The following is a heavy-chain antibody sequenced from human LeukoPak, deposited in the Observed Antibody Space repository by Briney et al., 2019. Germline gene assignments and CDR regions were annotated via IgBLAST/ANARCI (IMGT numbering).Heavy chain of an antibody. CDR1: GFTFSDSW. CDR2: MNQDGSEK. D-gene: IGHD3-16*01. V-gene: IGHV3-7*01. J-gene: IGHJ6*02. CDR3: ATYTHWVAGDV. Sequence: GGSLRLSCAASGFTFSDSWMSWVRQAPGKGLEWVANMNQDGSEKDYVASVKGRFTISRDNARNSLYLQMGSLRAEDTVVYYCATYTHWVAGDVWGQGTTVTVSS.